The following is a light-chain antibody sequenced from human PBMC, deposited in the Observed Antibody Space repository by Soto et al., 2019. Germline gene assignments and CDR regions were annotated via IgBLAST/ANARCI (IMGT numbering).Light chain of an antibody. J-gene: IGKJ5*01. CDR1: QSVGSS. V-gene: IGKV3-11*01. Sequence: DIVLTQSPATLSLSPGERATLSCRASQSVGSSLGWYQHKPGQPPRLLIYDASNRATGIPARFSGSGSGTDFTLTISSLEPEDSAIYYCQQHFYLITFGQGTRLEIK. CDR3: QQHFYLIT. CDR2: DAS.